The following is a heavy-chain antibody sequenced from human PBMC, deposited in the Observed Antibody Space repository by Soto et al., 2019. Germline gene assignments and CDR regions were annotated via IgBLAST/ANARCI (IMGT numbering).Heavy chain of an antibody. CDR1: GESFSNHY. CDR2: INYSGST. J-gene: IGHJ6*02. Sequence: SETLSLPCAVYGESFSNHYWTWIRQSPGKGLEWVGEINYSGSTRYNWSLGSRVTISVDTSKNQFSLMVTSVTAEDTAVYYCARGVVYRDVGLAYGMDVWGQGTTVTVSS. V-gene: IGHV4-34*01. D-gene: IGHD3-22*01. CDR3: ARGVVYRDVGLAYGMDV.